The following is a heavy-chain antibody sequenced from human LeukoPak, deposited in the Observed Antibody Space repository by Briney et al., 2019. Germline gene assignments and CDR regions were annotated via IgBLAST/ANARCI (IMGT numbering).Heavy chain of an antibody. J-gene: IGHJ3*02. CDR3: AAKRWLGAFDI. D-gene: IGHD6-19*01. CDR2: ISSSSSTI. V-gene: IGHV3-48*04. Sequence: PGGSLRVSCAASGFTFSSYSMNWVRQAPGKGLEWVSYISSSSSTIYYADSVKGRFTISRDNAKNSLYLQMNSLRAEDTAVYYCAAKRWLGAFDIWGQGTMVTVSS. CDR1: GFTFSSYS.